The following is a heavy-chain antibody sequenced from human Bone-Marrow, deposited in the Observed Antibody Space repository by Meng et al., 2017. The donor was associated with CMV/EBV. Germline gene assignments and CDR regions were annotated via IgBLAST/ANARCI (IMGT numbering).Heavy chain of an antibody. CDR2: IYSDGST. Sequence: GGSLRLSCAASGFTVSNNYMHWVRQAPGKGLECVSVIYSDGSTSYVEAVKGRFTISRDNSKNTLYLQMNSLRAADTAVYYCARASGWVAGRQVYYYGIDVWGQGTTVTVSS. CDR3: ARASGWVAGRQVYYYGIDV. V-gene: IGHV3-53*01. CDR1: GFTVSNNY. D-gene: IGHD6-6*01. J-gene: IGHJ6*02.